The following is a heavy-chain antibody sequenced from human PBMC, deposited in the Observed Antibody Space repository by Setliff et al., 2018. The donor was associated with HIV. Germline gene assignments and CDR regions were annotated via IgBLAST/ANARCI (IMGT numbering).Heavy chain of an antibody. V-gene: IGHV4-38-2*02. CDR2: IYDSENT. Sequence: SETLSLTCTVSDYSISNNYYWGWIRQPPGKGLEWIGSIYDSENTYYNPSLKSRITISVDTSKNQFSLKLNSVTAADTAVYYCARQLASGFWAFDIWGQGTMVTVSS. CDR1: DYSISNNYY. D-gene: IGHD3-22*01. CDR3: ARQLASGFWAFDI. J-gene: IGHJ3*02.